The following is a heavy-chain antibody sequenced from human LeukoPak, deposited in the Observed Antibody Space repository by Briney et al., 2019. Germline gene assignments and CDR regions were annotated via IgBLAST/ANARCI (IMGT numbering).Heavy chain of an antibody. V-gene: IGHV3-11*01. CDR2: ISSSGSTI. CDR1: GFPYSDHY. D-gene: IGHD2-2*01. Sequence: GGSLRLPCGACGFPYSDHYMSWIRQAPGKGLEWVSYISSSGSTIYYADSVKGRFTISRDNAKNSLYLQMNSLRAEDPAVYYCARVYCSSTSCYARGAFDIWGQGTMVTVSS. J-gene: IGHJ3*02. CDR3: ARVYCSSTSCYARGAFDI.